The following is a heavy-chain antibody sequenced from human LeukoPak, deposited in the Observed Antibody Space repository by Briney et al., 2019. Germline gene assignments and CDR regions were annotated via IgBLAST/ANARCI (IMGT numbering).Heavy chain of an antibody. D-gene: IGHD2-21*01. CDR2: IRYDGSNK. V-gene: IGHV3-30*02. Sequence: TGGSLRLSCAASGFTLSSYGMHWVRQAPGKGLEWVAFIRYDGSNKYYADSVKGRFTISRDSSKNTLYLQMNRLRAEDAAVYYCAKAPVTTCSGAYCYPFDYWGQGTLVTVSS. CDR1: GFTLSSYG. J-gene: IGHJ4*02. CDR3: AKAPVTTCSGAYCYPFDY.